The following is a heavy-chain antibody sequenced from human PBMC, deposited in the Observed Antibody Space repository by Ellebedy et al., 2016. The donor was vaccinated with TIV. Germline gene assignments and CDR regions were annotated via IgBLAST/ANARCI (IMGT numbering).Heavy chain of an antibody. CDR2: ITGSSSDI. D-gene: IGHD6-19*01. CDR1: GFFFSNSN. CDR3: ARWYTSGLVRGDI. V-gene: IGHV3-21*01. Sequence: GESLKISCAASGFFFSNSNMNWVLQAPGKGPEWLSCITGSSSDIWYANSVKCRFTASRDNAKNSLFLQMNDLRVEDTAVYYCARWYTSGLVRGDIWGQGTMVTVSS. J-gene: IGHJ3*02.